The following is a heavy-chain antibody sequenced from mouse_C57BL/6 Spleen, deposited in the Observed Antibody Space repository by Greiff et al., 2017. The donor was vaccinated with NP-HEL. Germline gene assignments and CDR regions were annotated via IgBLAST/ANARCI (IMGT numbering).Heavy chain of an antibody. CDR3: TRRSYYGNYGETY. D-gene: IGHD2-1*01. J-gene: IGHJ2*01. CDR2: IDPETGGT. V-gene: IGHV1-15*01. CDR1: GYTFTDYE. Sequence: VQLQQSGAELVRPGASVTLSCKASGYTFTDYEMHWVKQTPVHGLEWIGAIDPETGGTAYNQKFKGKAILTADKSSSTAYMELRRLTSEDSAVYYCTRRSYYGNYGETYWGQGTTLTVSS.